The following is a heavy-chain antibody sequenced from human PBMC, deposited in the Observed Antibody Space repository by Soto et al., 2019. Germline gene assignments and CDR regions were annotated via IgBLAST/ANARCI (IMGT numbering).Heavy chain of an antibody. J-gene: IGHJ5*02. D-gene: IGHD3-9*01. V-gene: IGHV1-69*13. CDR3: AREELVLRYTGGAYNWFDP. Sequence: SVKVSCKASGGTFSSYAISWVRQAPGQGLEWMGGIIPIFGTANYAQKFQGRVTITADESTSTAYMELSSLRSEDTAVYYCAREELVLRYTGGAYNWFDPCDKGTLGTVSS. CDR1: GGTFSSYA. CDR2: IIPIFGTA.